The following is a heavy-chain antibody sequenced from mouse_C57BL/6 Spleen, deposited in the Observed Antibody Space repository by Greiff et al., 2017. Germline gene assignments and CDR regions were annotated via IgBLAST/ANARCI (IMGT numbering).Heavy chain of an antibody. J-gene: IGHJ4*01. Sequence: QVQLQQSGAELAKPGASVKLSCKASGYTFTSYWMHWVKQRPGQGLEWIGYINPSSGYTKYNQTFKDKATLTADKSSRTAYMQLSRLTYEDSAVYYCARSGVYDGYYFYAMDYWGQGTSVTVSS. CDR1: GYTFTSYW. CDR2: INPSSGYT. CDR3: ARSGVYDGYYFYAMDY. D-gene: IGHD2-3*01. V-gene: IGHV1-7*01.